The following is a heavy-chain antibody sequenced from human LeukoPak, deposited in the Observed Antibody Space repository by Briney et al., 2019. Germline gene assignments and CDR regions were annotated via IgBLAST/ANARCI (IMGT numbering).Heavy chain of an antibody. Sequence: GASVRVSCKASGYTFTRHGISWVRQAPGQGLEWMGWISAYNGDTKYAQNFQGRVTITTDTSTTTAYMELRSLRFDVTAVYYCARRASNTSDNYPYFAYSGQGNLVTVSS. CDR1: GYTFTRHG. D-gene: IGHD3-22*01. J-gene: IGHJ4*02. CDR3: ARRASNTSDNYPYFAY. V-gene: IGHV1-18*01. CDR2: ISAYNGDT.